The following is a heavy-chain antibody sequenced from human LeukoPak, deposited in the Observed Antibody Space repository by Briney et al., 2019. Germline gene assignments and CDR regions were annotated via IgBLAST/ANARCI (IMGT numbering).Heavy chain of an antibody. J-gene: IGHJ5*02. CDR3: ARHVYSSSWQGWFDP. CDR1: GGSISSSSYN. V-gene: IGHV4-39*01. CDR2: ISYSGST. D-gene: IGHD6-13*01. Sequence: SETLSLTCTVSGGSISSSSYNWDWIRQPPGKGLEWIGRISYSGSTYYNPSLKSRVTISVDTSKNQFSLKLSSVTAADTAVYYCARHVYSSSWQGWFDPWGQGTLVTVSS.